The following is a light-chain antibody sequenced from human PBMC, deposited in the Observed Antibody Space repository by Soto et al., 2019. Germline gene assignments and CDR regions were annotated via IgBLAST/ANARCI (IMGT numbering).Light chain of an antibody. CDR3: QQYGSSPLT. V-gene: IGKV3-20*01. Sequence: ERVMTQSPDTLSVSPGGGATLACRASQSVSSSYIAWYQQRPGQAPRLLIDGASSRATGIPDRFSGSGSGTDFTLTISRLEPEDFAVYYCQQYGSSPLTFGGGTKVDIK. CDR1: QSVSSSY. J-gene: IGKJ4*01. CDR2: GAS.